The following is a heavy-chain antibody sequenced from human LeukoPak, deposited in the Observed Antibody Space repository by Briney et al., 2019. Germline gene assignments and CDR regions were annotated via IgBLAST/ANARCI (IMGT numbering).Heavy chain of an antibody. CDR1: GFTFSSYG. D-gene: IGHD3-22*01. Sequence: GGTLRLSCAAPGFTFSSYGMSWVRQAPGKGLEWVSAISGSGGSTYYADSVKGRFTISRDNSKNTLYLQMNSLRAEDTAVYYCASRYYYDSSGYLTPFDYWGQGTLVTVSS. J-gene: IGHJ4*02. CDR2: ISGSGGST. CDR3: ASRYYYDSSGYLTPFDY. V-gene: IGHV3-23*01.